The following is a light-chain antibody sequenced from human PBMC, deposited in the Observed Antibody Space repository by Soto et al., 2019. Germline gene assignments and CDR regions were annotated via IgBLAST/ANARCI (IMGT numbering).Light chain of an antibody. CDR3: SSYTRSNTPDV. CDR2: EVT. V-gene: IGLV2-14*01. CDR1: SSDVGAYNF. Sequence: QSVLTQPASVSGSPGQSITISCTGSSSDVGAYNFVSWYQHHPGKAPKLILYEVTTRPSGVSSRFSGSKSGNTASLTISGLQADDEDNYYCSSYTRSNTPDVCGPGTKVTVL. J-gene: IGLJ1*01.